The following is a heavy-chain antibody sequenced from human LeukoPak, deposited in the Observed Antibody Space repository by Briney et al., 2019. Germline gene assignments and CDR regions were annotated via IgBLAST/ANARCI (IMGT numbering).Heavy chain of an antibody. CDR3: ARVRSSSWYFDY. CDR2: IYYSGST. J-gene: IGHJ4*02. V-gene: IGHV4-39*01. CDR1: GGSISSSSYS. Sequence: KPSETLSLTCTVSGGSISSSSYSWGWIRQPPGKGLEWIGSIYYSGSTFYNPSLKSRVTISVDTSKNQFSLKLSSVTAADTAVYYCARVRSSSWYFDYWGQGTLVTVSS. D-gene: IGHD6-13*01.